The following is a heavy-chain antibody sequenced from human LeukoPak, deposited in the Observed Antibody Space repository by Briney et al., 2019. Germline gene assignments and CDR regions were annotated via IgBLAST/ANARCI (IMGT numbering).Heavy chain of an antibody. CDR1: GFTFSSYS. CDR2: ISSSSSYI. V-gene: IGHV3-21*01. Sequence: PGGSLRLSCAASGFTFSSYSMNWARQAPGKGLEWVSSISSSSSYIYYADSVKGRFTISRDNAKNSLYLQMNSLRAEDTAVYYCARQLGGSSGYYFDYWGQGTLVTVSS. J-gene: IGHJ4*02. CDR3: ARQLGGSSGYYFDY. D-gene: IGHD3-22*01.